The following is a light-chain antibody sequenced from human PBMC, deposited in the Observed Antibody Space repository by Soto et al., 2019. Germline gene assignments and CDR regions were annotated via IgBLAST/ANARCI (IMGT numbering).Light chain of an antibody. Sequence: QSVLTQPASVSGSPGQSITISCTGTSSDVGGYNYVSWYQQYPGKAPKLMIYDVSNRPSGVSNRFSGSKSGNTASLTISGLQAEDEADCYCSSYTSSSTVVFGGGTKLTVL. J-gene: IGLJ2*01. CDR1: SSDVGGYNY. CDR3: SSYTSSSTVV. CDR2: DVS. V-gene: IGLV2-14*01.